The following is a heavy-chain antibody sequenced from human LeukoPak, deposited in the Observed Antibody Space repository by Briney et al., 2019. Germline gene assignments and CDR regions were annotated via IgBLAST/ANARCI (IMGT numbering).Heavy chain of an antibody. Sequence: ASVKVSCKASGYTFTSYDINWVRQAPGQGLEWMGWISAYNGNTNYAQKLQGRVTMTTDTSTSTAYMELRSLRSDDTAVYYCASRVTRKGYCSSTSCYYYYGMDVWGQGTTVTVSS. V-gene: IGHV1-18*01. CDR1: GYTFTSYD. CDR2: ISAYNGNT. CDR3: ASRVTRKGYCSSTSCYYYYGMDV. D-gene: IGHD2-2*01. J-gene: IGHJ6*02.